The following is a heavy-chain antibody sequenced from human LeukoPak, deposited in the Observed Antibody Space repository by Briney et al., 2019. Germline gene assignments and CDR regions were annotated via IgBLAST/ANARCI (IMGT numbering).Heavy chain of an antibody. D-gene: IGHD5-12*01. V-gene: IGHV3-11*01. CDR1: GFTFSDYY. J-gene: IGHJ4*02. CDR3: TRPDSGYRETYFDS. CDR2: ISSGSSAI. Sequence: PGGSLRLSCAASGFTFSDYYMNWVRQAPGKGLEWVSYISSGSSAIYYADSVKGRFTISRDNAKNSLYLQMDSLRAEDTAVYYCTRPDSGYRETYFDSCGQGNLGTVSS.